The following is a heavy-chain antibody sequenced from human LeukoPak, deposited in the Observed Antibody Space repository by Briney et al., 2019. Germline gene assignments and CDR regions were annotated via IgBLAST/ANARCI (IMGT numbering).Heavy chain of an antibody. D-gene: IGHD3-3*01. Sequence: GGSLRLSCAASGFAYSHYGMHWVRQAPGKGPEWVAFIQYDGSTIFYADSVKGRFTISRDNSKNTLYLQMNSLRTDDTAVYFCGKERSGSYVHAFDPWGQGTLVTVSS. CDR3: GKERSGSYVHAFDP. V-gene: IGHV3-30*02. J-gene: IGHJ5*02. CDR2: IQYDGSTI. CDR1: GFAYSHYG.